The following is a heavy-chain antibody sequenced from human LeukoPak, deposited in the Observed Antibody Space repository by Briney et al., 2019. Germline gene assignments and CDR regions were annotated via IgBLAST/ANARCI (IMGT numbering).Heavy chain of an antibody. CDR1: GFTFSDYY. V-gene: IGHV3-11*04. CDR2: ISSSGSTI. CDR3: TRDPRNKGLDP. D-gene: IGHD2/OR15-2a*01. J-gene: IGHJ5*02. Sequence: GGSLRLSCAASGFTFSDYYMSWIRQAPGKGLEWVSYISSSGSTIYYADSVKGRFTISRDNAKNTLYLQMNSLRVEDTAVYFCTRDPRNKGLDPWGQGTLVTVSS.